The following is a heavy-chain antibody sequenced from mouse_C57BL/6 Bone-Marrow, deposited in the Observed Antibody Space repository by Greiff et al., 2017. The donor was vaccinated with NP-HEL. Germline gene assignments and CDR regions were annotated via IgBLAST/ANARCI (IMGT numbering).Heavy chain of an antibody. D-gene: IGHD2-5*01. CDR2: INPNNGGT. V-gene: IGHV1-26*01. J-gene: IGHJ2*01. Sequence: VQLQQSGPELVKPGASVKISCKASGYTFTDYYMNWVKQSHGKSLEWIGDINPNNGGTSYNQKFKGKATLTVDKSSSTAYMELRSLTSEDSAVYYCARSPYSNYLYYFDYWGQGTTLTVSS. CDR3: ARSPYSNYLYYFDY. CDR1: GYTFTDYY.